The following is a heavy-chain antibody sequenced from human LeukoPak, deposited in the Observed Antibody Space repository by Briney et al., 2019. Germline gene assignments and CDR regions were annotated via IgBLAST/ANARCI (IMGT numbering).Heavy chain of an antibody. V-gene: IGHV1-69*13. Sequence: SVRVSCKASGGTFSSYAISWGRQAPGEGREWMGGIIPIFGTANYAQTSQGRVTITADESTSTAYMELSSLRSEDTAVYYCVRDWYDILTGYYLFYGMDVWGQGTTVTVSS. CDR1: GGTFSSYA. CDR2: IIPIFGTA. CDR3: VRDWYDILTGYYLFYGMDV. D-gene: IGHD3-9*01. J-gene: IGHJ6*02.